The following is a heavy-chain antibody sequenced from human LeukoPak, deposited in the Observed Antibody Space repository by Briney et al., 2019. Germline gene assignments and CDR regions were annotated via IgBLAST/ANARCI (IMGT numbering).Heavy chain of an antibody. D-gene: IGHD5-12*01. CDR1: GYTFTSYG. J-gene: IGHJ3*02. CDR2: IIPIFGTA. CDR3: ARDRSPKADIVAPGDDAFDI. Sequence: GASVKVSCKASGYTFTSYGISWVRQAPGQGLEWMGGIIPIFGTANYAQKFQGRVTITADESTSTAYMELSSLRSEDTAVYYCARDRSPKADIVAPGDDAFDIWGQGTMVTVSS. V-gene: IGHV1-69*13.